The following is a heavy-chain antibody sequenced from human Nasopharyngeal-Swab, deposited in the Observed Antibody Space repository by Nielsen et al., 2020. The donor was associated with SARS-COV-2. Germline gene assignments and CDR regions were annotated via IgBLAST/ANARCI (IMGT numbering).Heavy chain of an antibody. CDR2: INPSGGST. V-gene: IGHV1-46*01. D-gene: IGHD2-2*01. CDR1: GYTFTSYY. CDR3: AREEDIVVVPAAGLDY. J-gene: IGHJ4*02. Sequence: ASVKVSCKASGYTFTSYYMHWVRQAPGQGLEGRGIINPSGGSTSYAQKFQGRVTMTRDTSTSTVYMELSSLRSEDTAVYYCAREEDIVVVPAAGLDYWGQGTLVTVSS.